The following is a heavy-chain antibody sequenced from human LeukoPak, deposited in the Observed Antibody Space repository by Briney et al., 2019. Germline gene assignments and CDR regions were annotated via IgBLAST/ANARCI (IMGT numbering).Heavy chain of an antibody. D-gene: IGHD6-6*01. CDR2: IYYSGST. V-gene: IGHV4-59*08. CDR3: ARQGLGDAFDI. J-gene: IGHJ3*02. Sequence: SETLFLTCTVSGGSISSYYWSWIRQPPGKGLEWIGYIYYSGSTNYNPSLKSRVTISVDTSKNQFSLKLSSVTAADTAVYYCARQGLGDAFDIWGQGTMVTVSS. CDR1: GGSISSYY.